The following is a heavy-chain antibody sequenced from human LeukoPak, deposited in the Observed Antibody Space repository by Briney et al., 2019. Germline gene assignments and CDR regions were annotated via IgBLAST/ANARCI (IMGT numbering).Heavy chain of an antibody. CDR1: GFTFSSYA. CDR3: ARAVTVGATRGHFDY. D-gene: IGHD1-26*01. CDR2: ISGSGGST. V-gene: IGHV3-23*01. J-gene: IGHJ4*02. Sequence: GGSLRLSCAASGFTFSSYAMSWVRQAPGKGLEWVSAISGSGGSTYYADSVKGRFTISRGNSKNTLYLQMNSLRAEDTAVYYCARAVTVGATRGHFDYWGQGTLVTVSS.